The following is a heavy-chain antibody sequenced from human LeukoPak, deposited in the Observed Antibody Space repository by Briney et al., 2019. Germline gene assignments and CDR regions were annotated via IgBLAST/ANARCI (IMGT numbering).Heavy chain of an antibody. Sequence: PSETLSLTCTVSGGSISSSSYYWGWIRQPPGKGLEWIGSIYYSGRTYYNPSLKSRVTISVDTSKNQFSLKLSSVTAADTAVYYCATLRRDGYNYPRFDYWGQGTLVTVSS. CDR1: GGSISSSSYY. D-gene: IGHD5-24*01. CDR3: ATLRRDGYNYPRFDY. CDR2: IYYSGRT. V-gene: IGHV4-39*01. J-gene: IGHJ4*02.